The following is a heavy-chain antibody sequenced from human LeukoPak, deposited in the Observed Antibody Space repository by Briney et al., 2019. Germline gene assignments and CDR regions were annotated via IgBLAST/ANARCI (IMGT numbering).Heavy chain of an antibody. CDR1: GFTFSSYG. Sequence: GGSLRLSCAASGFTFSSYGMHWVRQAPGKGLEWVAVISYDGSNKYYADSVKGRFTISRDNSKNTLYLQMNSLRAEDTAVYYCATDGPNCGGDCYLRAVDVWGKGTTVTVSS. D-gene: IGHD2-21*01. J-gene: IGHJ6*04. CDR2: ISYDGSNK. CDR3: ATDGPNCGGDCYLRAVDV. V-gene: IGHV3-30*03.